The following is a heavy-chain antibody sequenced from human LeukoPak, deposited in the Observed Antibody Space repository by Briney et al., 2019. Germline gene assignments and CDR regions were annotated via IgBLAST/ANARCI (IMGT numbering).Heavy chain of an antibody. CDR3: ARGPVTTILDY. Sequence: SETLSLTCTVSDGSISSYYWNWVRQPPGKGLEWIGCVDYSGSTNYNPSLKSRVTISMDTSKNQLSLNLSSVTAADTAVYYCARGPVTTILDYWGQGTLVTVSS. CDR2: VDYSGST. D-gene: IGHD4-17*01. J-gene: IGHJ4*02. CDR1: DGSISSYY. V-gene: IGHV4-59*01.